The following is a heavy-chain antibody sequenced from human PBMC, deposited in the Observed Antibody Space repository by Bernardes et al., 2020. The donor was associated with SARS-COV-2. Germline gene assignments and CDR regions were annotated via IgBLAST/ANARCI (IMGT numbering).Heavy chain of an antibody. Sequence: VGSLRLSCAASGFTLSDYAMHWVRQAPGKGLEWVAVISYDGSDKYYADSVKGRFTISRDTSKNTLHLQMNSLRTEDTAIYYCARDPGVIVTSYFDYWGQGTLVTVSS. V-gene: IGHV3-30-3*01. CDR1: GFTLSDYA. CDR2: ISYDGSDK. D-gene: IGHD1-26*01. CDR3: ARDPGVIVTSYFDY. J-gene: IGHJ4*02.